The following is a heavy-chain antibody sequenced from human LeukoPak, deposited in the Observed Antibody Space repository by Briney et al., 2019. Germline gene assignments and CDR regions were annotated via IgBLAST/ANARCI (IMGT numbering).Heavy chain of an antibody. CDR1: GFTFSSYS. J-gene: IGHJ4*02. Sequence: GGCLRLSCAASGFTFSSYSMSWVRQAPGKGLEWVSAISGSGNTYYADSVKGRFTISRDNSKNTLYLQMNSLRAEDTAIYYCAKGGRDTDYWGQGTLVTVSS. V-gene: IGHV3-23*01. CDR2: ISGSGNT. CDR3: AKGGRDTDY. D-gene: IGHD5-24*01.